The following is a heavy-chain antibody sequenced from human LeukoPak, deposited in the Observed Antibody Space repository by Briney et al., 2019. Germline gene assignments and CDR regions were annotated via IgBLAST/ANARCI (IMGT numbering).Heavy chain of an antibody. V-gene: IGHV3-21*01. Sequence: GGSLRLSCAASGFTFSSYSMNWVRQAPGKGLHWVSSISSSSSYIYYADSVKGRFTISRDNAKNSLYLQMNSLRAEDTAVYYCARSADGRHFDYWGQGTLVTVSS. CDR2: ISSSSSYI. J-gene: IGHJ4*02. CDR1: GFTFSSYS. CDR3: ARSADGRHFDY.